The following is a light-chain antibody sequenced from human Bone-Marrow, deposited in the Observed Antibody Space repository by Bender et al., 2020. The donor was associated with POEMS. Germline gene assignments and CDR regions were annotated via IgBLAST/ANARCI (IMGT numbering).Light chain of an antibody. V-gene: IGLV2-14*03. CDR2: DVT. Sequence: QSALTQPASVSGSPGQSITISCSGTSSDIGRYNYVSWYQQYPGEAPRLMIYDVTKRPSGISNRFSASKSGNTASLTISGLQAEDKADYYCSSCGSGGALVFGGGTHLTVL. J-gene: IGLJ7*01. CDR1: SSDIGRYNY. CDR3: SSCGSGGALV.